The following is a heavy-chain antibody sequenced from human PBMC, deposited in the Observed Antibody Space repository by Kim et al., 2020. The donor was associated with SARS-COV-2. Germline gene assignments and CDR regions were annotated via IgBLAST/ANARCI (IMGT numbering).Heavy chain of an antibody. Sequence: SVKVSCKASGGTFSSYAISWVRQAPGQGLEWMGRIIPILGIANYAQKFQGRVTITADKSTSTAYMELSSLRSEDTAVYYCARDYYGSGSYTADAFDIWGQGTMVTVSS. CDR1: GGTFSSYA. CDR3: ARDYYGSGSYTADAFDI. J-gene: IGHJ3*02. CDR2: IIPILGIA. V-gene: IGHV1-69*04. D-gene: IGHD3-10*01.